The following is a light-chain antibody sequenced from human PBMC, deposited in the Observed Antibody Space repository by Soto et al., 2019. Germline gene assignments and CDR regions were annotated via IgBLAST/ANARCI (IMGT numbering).Light chain of an antibody. Sequence: QSVLTQPPSASGSPGQSVTISCTGTSSDVGDYSYVSWYQQHPGKAPKLMIYEVSKRPSGVPDRFSGSKSGNTASLTISGLQAEDEADYYCCSYAGSSTWVFGGGTKLTVL. V-gene: IGLV2-8*01. CDR1: SSDVGDYSY. CDR3: CSYAGSSTWV. CDR2: EVS. J-gene: IGLJ3*02.